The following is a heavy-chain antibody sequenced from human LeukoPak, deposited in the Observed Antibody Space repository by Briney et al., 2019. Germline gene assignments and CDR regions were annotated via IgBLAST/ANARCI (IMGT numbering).Heavy chain of an antibody. CDR1: GYTLTELS. V-gene: IGHV1-24*01. Sequence: ASVKVSCTVSGYTLTELSMHWVRQAPGKGLEWMGGFDPEDGETIYAQKFQGRVTMTEDTSTDTAYMELSSLRSEDTAVYYCATLTTAPYYYYGMDVWGQGTTVTVSS. CDR3: ATLTTAPYYYYGMDV. J-gene: IGHJ6*02. D-gene: IGHD4-11*01. CDR2: FDPEDGET.